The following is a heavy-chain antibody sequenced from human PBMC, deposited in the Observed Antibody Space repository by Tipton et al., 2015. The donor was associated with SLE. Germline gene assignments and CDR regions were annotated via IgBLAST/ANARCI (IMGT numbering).Heavy chain of an antibody. Sequence: TLSLTCAVYGGSFSGYYWSWIRQPPGKGLEWIGEINHSGSTNYNPSLKSRVTISVDTSKNQFSLKLSSVTAADTAVYYCARRVGWGSEYFDYWGQGTLVTVSS. V-gene: IGHV4-34*01. D-gene: IGHD7-27*01. CDR2: INHSGST. J-gene: IGHJ4*02. CDR3: ARRVGWGSEYFDY. CDR1: GGSFSGYY.